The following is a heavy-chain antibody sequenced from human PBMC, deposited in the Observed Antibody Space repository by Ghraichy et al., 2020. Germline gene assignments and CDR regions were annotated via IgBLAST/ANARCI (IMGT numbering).Heavy chain of an antibody. CDR3: ARSLAIHWFDP. V-gene: IGHV4-38-2*01. CDR2: IYHSGST. J-gene: IGHJ5*02. D-gene: IGHD2-21*01. CDR1: GYSISSGYY. Sequence: SETLSLTCAVSGYSISSGYYWGWIRQPPGKGLEWIGSIYHSGSTYYNPSLKSRVTISVDTSKNQFSLKLSSVTAADTAVYYCARSLAIHWFDPWGQGTLVTVSS.